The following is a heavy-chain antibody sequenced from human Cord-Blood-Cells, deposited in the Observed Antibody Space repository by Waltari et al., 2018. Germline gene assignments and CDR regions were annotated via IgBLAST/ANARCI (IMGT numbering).Heavy chain of an antibody. J-gene: IGHJ4*02. CDR1: GLPFSGSA. CDR2: IGSKANSYAT. V-gene: IGHV3-73*02. D-gene: IGHD6-6*01. Sequence: EVQLVESGGGLVQPGGSLKLSCAASGLPFSGSAMHWVRQASGKGLAGVGRIGSKANSYATAYAASVKGRFTISRDDSKNTAYLQMNSLKTEDTAVYYCTRQGSSSSDYWGQGTLVTVSS. CDR3: TRQGSSSSDY.